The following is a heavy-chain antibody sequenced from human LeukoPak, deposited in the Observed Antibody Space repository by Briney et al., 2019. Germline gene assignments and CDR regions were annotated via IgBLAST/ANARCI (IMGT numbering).Heavy chain of an antibody. CDR2: ISWNSGSI. V-gene: IGHV3-9*01. CDR1: GFTFDDYA. D-gene: IGHD3-10*01. CDR3: AKVPIPLWFGGLAAFDI. J-gene: IGHJ3*02. Sequence: GGSLRLSCAASGFTFDDYAMHWVRQAPGKGLEWVSGISWNSGSIGYADSVKGRFTISRDNAKNSLYLQMNSLRAEDTALYYCAKVPIPLWFGGLAAFDIWGQGTMVTVSS.